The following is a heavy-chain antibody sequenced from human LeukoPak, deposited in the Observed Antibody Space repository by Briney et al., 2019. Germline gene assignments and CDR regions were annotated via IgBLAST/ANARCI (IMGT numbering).Heavy chain of an antibody. J-gene: IGHJ3*02. CDR3: ARENYDILTGYSHAFDI. CDR2: IYYSGST. Sequence: SETLSLTCTVSDASISSGTYYWSWIRQPPGKGLEWIGYIYYSGSTNYNPSLKSRVTISVDTSKNQFSLKLSSVTAADTAVYYCARENYDILTGYSHAFDIWGQGTMVTVSS. V-gene: IGHV4-61*01. CDR1: DASISSGTYY. D-gene: IGHD3-9*01.